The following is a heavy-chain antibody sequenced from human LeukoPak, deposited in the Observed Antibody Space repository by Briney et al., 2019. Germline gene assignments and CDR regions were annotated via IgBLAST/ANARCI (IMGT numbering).Heavy chain of an antibody. CDR3: ARKSPSPNWFDP. Sequence: SETLSLTCTVSGGSISSGGYYWSWIRQPAGKGLEWIGRIYTSGSTNYNPSLKSRVTISVDTSKNQFSLKLSSVTAADTAVYYCARKSPSPNWFDPWGQGTLVTVSS. CDR1: GGSISSGGYY. V-gene: IGHV4-61*02. CDR2: IYTSGST. J-gene: IGHJ5*02.